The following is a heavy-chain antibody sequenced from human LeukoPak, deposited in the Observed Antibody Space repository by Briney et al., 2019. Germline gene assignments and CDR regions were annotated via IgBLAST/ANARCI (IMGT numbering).Heavy chain of an antibody. CDR1: GYTFTSYG. CDR3: ARGFCSSTSGYRTFYGY. CDR2: ISAYNGNT. Sequence: GASVKVSCKASGYTFTSYGVSWVRQAPGQGLEWMGWISAYNGNTNYAQKLQGRVTMTTDTSTSTAYMELRSLRSDDTAVYYCARGFCSSTSGYRTFYGYGGRGTLVTFS. V-gene: IGHV1-18*01. J-gene: IGHJ4*02. D-gene: IGHD2-2*02.